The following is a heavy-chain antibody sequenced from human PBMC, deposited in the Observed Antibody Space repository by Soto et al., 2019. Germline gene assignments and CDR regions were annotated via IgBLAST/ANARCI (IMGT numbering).Heavy chain of an antibody. CDR1: GFTFSSYS. CDR3: AKERSSGWSFDY. D-gene: IGHD6-19*01. Sequence: GGSLRLSCAASGFTFSSYSMNWVRQAPGKGLEWVSSISSNSDYTYNADSVKGRFTVSRDNAKNTLYLQMNSLRAEDTAVFYCAKERSSGWSFDYWGQGTLVTVSS. CDR2: ISSNSDYT. J-gene: IGHJ4*02. V-gene: IGHV3-21*04.